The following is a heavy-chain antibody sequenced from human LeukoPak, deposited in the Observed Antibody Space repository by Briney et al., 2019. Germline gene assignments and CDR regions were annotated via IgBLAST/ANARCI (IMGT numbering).Heavy chain of an antibody. CDR3: ASLSSSWYFNY. J-gene: IGHJ4*02. CDR1: GFTFSDYY. V-gene: IGHV3-11*04. D-gene: IGHD6-13*01. Sequence: PGGSLRLSCAASGFTFSDYYMSWIRQAPGKGLGGVSYISSSGSTIYYADSVKGRFTISRDNAKNSLYLQMNSLRAEDTAVYYCASLSSSWYFNYWGQGTLVTVSS. CDR2: ISSSGSTI.